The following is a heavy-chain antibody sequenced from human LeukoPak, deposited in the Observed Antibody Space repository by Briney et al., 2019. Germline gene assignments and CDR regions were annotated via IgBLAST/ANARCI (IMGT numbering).Heavy chain of an antibody. CDR2: ISWNSVNI. CDR1: GFTFDDYA. J-gene: IGHJ4*02. V-gene: IGHV3-9*01. CDR3: VKDRGLRNQWLQVTYDF. Sequence: PGRSLRLFCAASGFTFDDYAMHWVRQAPGKGLEWVSGISWNSVNIGHEDSVKGRFTISRDNAKNSLHLQMNSLRPEDTALYYCVKDRGLRNQWLQVTYDFWGQGTLVTVSS. D-gene: IGHD5-24*01.